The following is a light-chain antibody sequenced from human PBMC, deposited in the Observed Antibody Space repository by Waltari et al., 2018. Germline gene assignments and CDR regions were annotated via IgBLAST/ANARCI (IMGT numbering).Light chain of an antibody. Sequence: EIVLTQSPGTLSLSLGERATVSCRASQSVSRALAGYQPKPGPAPRLLIYGASPRATGIPYRFSGSGSGTDFSLTISRLEPDDFAVYFCQHYLRLPVTFGQGTTVEI. CDR2: GAS. V-gene: IGKV3-20*01. CDR3: QHYLRLPVT. CDR1: QSVSRA. J-gene: IGKJ1*01.